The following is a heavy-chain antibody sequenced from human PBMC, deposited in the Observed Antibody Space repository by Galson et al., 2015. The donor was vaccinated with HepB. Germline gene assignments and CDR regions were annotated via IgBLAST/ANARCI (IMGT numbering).Heavy chain of an antibody. Sequence: SLRLSCAASGFTFSSYAMHWVRQAPGKGLEWVAVISYDGSNKYYADSVKGRFTITRDNSKNTLYLQMNSLRAEDTAVYYCARGDFITGTTRYYYYGMDVWGQGTTVTVSS. D-gene: IGHD1-7*01. V-gene: IGHV3-30*04. CDR3: ARGDFITGTTRYYYYGMDV. CDR2: ISYDGSNK. CDR1: GFTFSSYA. J-gene: IGHJ6*02.